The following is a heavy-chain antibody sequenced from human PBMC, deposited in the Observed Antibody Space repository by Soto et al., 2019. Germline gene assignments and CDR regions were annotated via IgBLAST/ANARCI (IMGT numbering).Heavy chain of an antibody. J-gene: IGHJ3*02. CDR2: ISRDGYDI. V-gene: IGHV3-23*04. Sequence: VQLVESGGGLVQPGGSLRLSCAASGFSFSDYPMNWVRQAPGKGLEWVSAISRDGYDIYYAESVKGRFTISRDNSKHMLFLQMNSLRTEDTAVYYCAHPRGYGVFDAYDIWGQGAMVTVSS. CDR3: AHPRGYGVFDAYDI. CDR1: GFSFSDYP. D-gene: IGHD4-17*01.